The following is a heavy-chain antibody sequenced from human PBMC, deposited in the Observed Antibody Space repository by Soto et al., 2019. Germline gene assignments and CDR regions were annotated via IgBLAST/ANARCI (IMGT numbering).Heavy chain of an antibody. Sequence: GGSLRLSCAASGFTFSSYEMNWVRQAPGKGLEWVSYISSSGSTIYYADSVKGRFTISRDNAKNSLYLQMNSLRAEDTAVYYCAGGLNYYDSSGYYSEARHFDYWGQGTLVTVSS. J-gene: IGHJ4*02. CDR2: ISSSGSTI. V-gene: IGHV3-48*03. CDR3: AGGLNYYDSSGYYSEARHFDY. CDR1: GFTFSSYE. D-gene: IGHD3-22*01.